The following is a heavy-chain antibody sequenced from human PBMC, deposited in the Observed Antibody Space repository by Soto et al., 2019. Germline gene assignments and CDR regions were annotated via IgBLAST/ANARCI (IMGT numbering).Heavy chain of an antibody. D-gene: IGHD1-1*01. Sequence: QITLKESGPTLVKPTQTLTLTCTFSGFSLSTSGVGVGWIRQPPGKALEWLAVIYWDDDKRYSPSLKSRLTITKDTSKNQVVLIMTHMDPVDTAIYYCAHRRTAWNWFAPWGQGTLVTVSS. CDR1: GFSLSTSGVG. V-gene: IGHV2-5*02. CDR3: AHRRTAWNWFAP. CDR2: IYWDDDK. J-gene: IGHJ5*02.